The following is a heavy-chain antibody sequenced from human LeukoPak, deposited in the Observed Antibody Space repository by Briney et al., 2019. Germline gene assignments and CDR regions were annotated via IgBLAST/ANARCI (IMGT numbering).Heavy chain of an antibody. CDR1: GLTFSSYA. V-gene: IGHV3-23*01. Sequence: GGSLRLSCAASGLTFSSYAMSWVRQAPGKGLEWVSGITDSGGSTYYADSVKGRFTISRDNPKNTLYLQMNSLRAEDTAVYYWAKDLCLPARPVNDFWGQGTLVTVSS. CDR2: ITDSGGST. D-gene: IGHD6-6*01. J-gene: IGHJ4*02. CDR3: AKDLCLPARPVNDF.